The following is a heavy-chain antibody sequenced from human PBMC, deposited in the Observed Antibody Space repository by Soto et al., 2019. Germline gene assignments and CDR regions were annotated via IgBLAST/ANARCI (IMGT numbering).Heavy chain of an antibody. Sequence: QVQLQQWGAGLLKPSETLSLTCAVYGGSFSGYYWSWIRQPPGKGLEWTGEISHSGRTNYNPSLKSRVTISIDMSRNHFSLQLSSVTAADTALYYCARVERGTATTVVDAFDIWGQGTMVTVSA. CDR1: GGSFSGYY. V-gene: IGHV4-34*01. D-gene: IGHD1-1*01. CDR2: ISHSGRT. J-gene: IGHJ3*02. CDR3: ARVERGTATTVVDAFDI.